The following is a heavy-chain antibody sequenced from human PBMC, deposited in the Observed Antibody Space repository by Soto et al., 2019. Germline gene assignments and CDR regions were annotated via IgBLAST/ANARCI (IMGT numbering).Heavy chain of an antibody. D-gene: IGHD1-26*01. CDR3: SGAESPDTAYFSLY. CDR1: GGTFSSYA. Sequence: SVKVSCKASGGTFSSYAISWVRQAPGQGLEWMGGIIPIFGTANYAQKFQGRVTITADESTSTAYMELSSLRSEDSAVYYCSGAESPDTAYFSLYWGQGTPVTVSS. CDR2: IIPIFGTA. J-gene: IGHJ4*02. V-gene: IGHV1-69*13.